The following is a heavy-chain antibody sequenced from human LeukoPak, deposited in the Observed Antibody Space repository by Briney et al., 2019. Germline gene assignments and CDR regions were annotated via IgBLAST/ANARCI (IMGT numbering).Heavy chain of an antibody. V-gene: IGHV4-34*01. CDR2: INHSGST. D-gene: IGHD2-15*01. Sequence: SETLSLTCAVYGGSFSGYYWSWIRQPPGKGLEWIGEINHSGSTNYNPSLKSRVTISVDTSKNQFSLKLSSVTAADTAVYYCARGSGGRSMTLGMDVWGQGTTVTVSS. CDR1: GGSFSGYY. J-gene: IGHJ6*02. CDR3: ARGSGGRSMTLGMDV.